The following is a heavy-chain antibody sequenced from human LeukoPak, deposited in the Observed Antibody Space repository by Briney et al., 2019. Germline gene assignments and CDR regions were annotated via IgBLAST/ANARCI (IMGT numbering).Heavy chain of an antibody. V-gene: IGHV1-2*02. Sequence: VASVKVSCKASGYTFTSYDVNWVRQAPGQGLEWMGWINPNSGGTNYAQKFQGRVTMTRDTSISTAYMELSRLRSDDTAVYYCARSITMVRGVQYYFDYWGQGTLVTVSS. CDR1: GYTFTSYD. J-gene: IGHJ4*02. CDR3: ARSITMVRGVQYYFDY. D-gene: IGHD3-10*01. CDR2: INPNSGGT.